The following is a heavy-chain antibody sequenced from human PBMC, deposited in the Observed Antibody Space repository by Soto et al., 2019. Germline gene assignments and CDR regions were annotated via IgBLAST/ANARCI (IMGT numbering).Heavy chain of an antibody. CDR1: GSTFTSYH. V-gene: IGHV1-8*01. D-gene: IGHD3-22*01. CDR3: ARQGYYYDSSGYYYVGVYYYYGMDV. J-gene: IGHJ6*02. CDR2: MNPNSGNT. Sequence: RASVKVSFKASGSTFTSYHINWVRQATGQGLQCMRWMNPNSGNTGYAQKFQGRVTMTRNTSISTAYMELSSLRSEDTAVYYCARQGYYYDSSGYYYVGVYYYYGMDVWGQGTTVTVS.